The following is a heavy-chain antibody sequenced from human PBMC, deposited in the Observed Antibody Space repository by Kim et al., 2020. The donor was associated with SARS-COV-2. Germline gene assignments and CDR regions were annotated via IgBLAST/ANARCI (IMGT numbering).Heavy chain of an antibody. D-gene: IGHD1-1*01. CDR1: GYIFTDYV. Sequence: ASVKVSCKASGYIFTDYVLQWVRQAPGRGLEWLGWIYSKTGETKYTQRFQDRVTLTRDTSISTAYMELSGLASDDTAVYYCARDFKGTANWEFDYWGQGTRVTVSS. CDR3: ARDFKGTANWEFDY. V-gene: IGHV1-2*02. CDR2: IYSKTGET. J-gene: IGHJ4*02.